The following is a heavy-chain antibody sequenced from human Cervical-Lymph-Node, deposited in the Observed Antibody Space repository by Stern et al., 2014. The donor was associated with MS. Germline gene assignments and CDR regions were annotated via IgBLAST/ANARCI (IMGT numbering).Heavy chain of an antibody. V-gene: IGHV3-23*04. J-gene: IGHJ6*02. D-gene: IGHD6-19*01. CDR2: LSGSGGNT. CDR3: AKGRTVTGTGYGVDV. CDR1: GFTFSDYA. Sequence: EMQLVESGGGLVQPGGFLRLSCTTSGFTFSDYAMTLVRQAPGKGLEWVSSLSGSGGNTFYADSVKGRFTISRDNSKSTFYLQMGSLRAEDTARYYCAKGRTVTGTGYGVDVWGQGTTVTVSS.